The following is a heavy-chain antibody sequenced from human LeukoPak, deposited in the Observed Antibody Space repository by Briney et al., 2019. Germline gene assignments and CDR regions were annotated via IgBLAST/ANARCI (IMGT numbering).Heavy chain of an antibody. CDR3: ARDFHEMCTNGVCYRYYYYYMDV. CDR2: ISSSSSYI. CDR1: PGYGFTSHW. J-gene: IGHJ6*03. Sequence: PGGSLRLSCVTSPGYGFTSHWMNWVRQAPGKGLEWVSSISSSSSYIYYADSVKGRFTISRDNAKNSLYLQMNSLRAEDTAVYYCARDFHEMCTNGVCYRYYYYYMDVWGKGTTVTVSS. D-gene: IGHD2-8*01. V-gene: IGHV3-21*01.